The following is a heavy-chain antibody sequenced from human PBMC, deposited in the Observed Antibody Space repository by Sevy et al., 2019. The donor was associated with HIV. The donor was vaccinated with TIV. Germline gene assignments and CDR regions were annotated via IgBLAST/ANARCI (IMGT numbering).Heavy chain of an antibody. J-gene: IGHJ6*02. V-gene: IGHV1-18*01. D-gene: IGHD3-3*01. CDR1: GYTFTSYG. CDR2: ISAYNGNT. Sequence: ASVKVSCKASGYTFTSYGISWVRQAPAQGLEWMGWISAYNGNTNYAQKLQGRVTMTTATSTSTAYMKLMSLRTDDTAAYYGAREQICGGVPPSPYYYYYGMDVWGQGTTVTVSS. CDR3: AREQICGGVPPSPYYYYYGMDV.